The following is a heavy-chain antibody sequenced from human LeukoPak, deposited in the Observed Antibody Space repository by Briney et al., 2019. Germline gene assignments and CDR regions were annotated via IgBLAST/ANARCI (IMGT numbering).Heavy chain of an antibody. CDR1: GFTFSSFA. V-gene: IGHV3-30-3*01. D-gene: IGHD3-16*01. Sequence: PGGSLRLSCAASGFTFSSFAMPWVRQAPGKGREWVAVISYDGSKKYYANSVRGRFTVSRDNSNNSTYLQVNSLRAEDTAVYYCARDSPYDASGTLGYWGQGILVTVSS. CDR2: ISYDGSKK. CDR3: ARDSPYDASGTLGY. J-gene: IGHJ4*02.